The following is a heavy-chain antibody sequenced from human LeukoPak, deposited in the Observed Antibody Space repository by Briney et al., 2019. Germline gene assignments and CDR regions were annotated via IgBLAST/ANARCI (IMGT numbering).Heavy chain of an antibody. J-gene: IGHJ4*02. V-gene: IGHV1-46*01. CDR1: GYTFTSYY. D-gene: IGHD5-24*01. CDR2: INPSGGST. Sequence: ASVKVSCKASGYTFTSYYMHWVRQAPGQGLEWMGIINPSGGSTSYAQKFQGRVTMTRDMSTSTVYMELSSLRSEDTAVYYCARDHADGPYCDYWGQGTLVTVSS. CDR3: ARDHADGPYCDY.